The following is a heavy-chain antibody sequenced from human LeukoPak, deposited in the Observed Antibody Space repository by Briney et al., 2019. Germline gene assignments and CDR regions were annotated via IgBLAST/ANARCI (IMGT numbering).Heavy chain of an antibody. D-gene: IGHD2-2*01. V-gene: IGHV4-34*01. J-gene: IGHJ5*02. CDR3: ARALRDIVVVPAANHWFDP. CDR1: GGSCSGYY. Sequence: PSETLSLTCAVYGGSCSGYYWSWIRQPPGKGLEWIGEINHSGSTNYNPSLKSRVTISVDTSKNQFSLKLSSVTAADTAVYYCARALRDIVVVPAANHWFDPWGQGTLVTVSS. CDR2: INHSGST.